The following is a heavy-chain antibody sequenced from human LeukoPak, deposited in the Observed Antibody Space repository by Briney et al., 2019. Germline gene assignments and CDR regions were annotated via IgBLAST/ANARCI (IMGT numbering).Heavy chain of an antibody. CDR2: INDSGSA. Sequence: SETLSLTCAVSGVSFSDYYCSWFRLPPGKGLEWIGEINDSGSANYNPSLKSRVAISIDTSKSQSSLKLTSVTAADTAVYYCARGRYRTNVWGQGTTVTVSS. CDR3: ARGRYRTNV. V-gene: IGHV4-34*01. CDR1: GVSFSDYY. J-gene: IGHJ6*02.